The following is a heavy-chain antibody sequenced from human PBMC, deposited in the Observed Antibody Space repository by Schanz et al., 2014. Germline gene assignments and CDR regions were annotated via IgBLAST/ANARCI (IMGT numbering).Heavy chain of an antibody. CDR2: VCYDGSKK. CDR1: GFTFSSYG. V-gene: IGHV3-33*06. CDR3: VKDLQRELLRDDHYYGMDV. D-gene: IGHD1-26*01. Sequence: QVQLVESGGGVVQPGRSLRLSCAASGFTFSSYGMHWVRQVPGKGLEWVAVVCYDGSKKYYADSVKGRFTTSRDNSKNTMYLQMNSLRAEDTAVYYCVKDLQRELLRDDHYYGMDVGGQGTTVTVSS. J-gene: IGHJ6*02.